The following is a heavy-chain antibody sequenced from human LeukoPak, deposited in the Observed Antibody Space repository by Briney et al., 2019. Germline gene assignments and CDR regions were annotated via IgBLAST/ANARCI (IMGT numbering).Heavy chain of an antibody. CDR2: NHNSGST. J-gene: IGHJ4*02. D-gene: IGHD6-19*01. V-gene: IGHV4-59*08. CDR1: GGTLRSWY. Sequence: SDTLSLPCTLSGGTLRSWYWIGMPQPPRKGVEWGGYNHNSGSTRFNPTLKSRVTKSLDTSKNQFSLKLSSVTAAGTALYYCARWYYSGWAFDYWGQGTLVTVSS. CDR3: ARWYYSGWAFDY.